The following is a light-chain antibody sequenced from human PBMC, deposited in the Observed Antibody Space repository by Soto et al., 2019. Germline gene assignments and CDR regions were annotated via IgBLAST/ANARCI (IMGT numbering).Light chain of an antibody. V-gene: IGKV1-33*01. J-gene: IGKJ5*01. Sequence: DIQMTQSPSSLSASVGDRVTITCRASQSISSYLNWYQQKPGKAPKIRIYDASNLEAGVPSRFRGSGSGTDFTFTISRLQPEDIATYYCQQYENLPTFGQGTRLEIK. CDR2: DAS. CDR1: QSISSY. CDR3: QQYENLPT.